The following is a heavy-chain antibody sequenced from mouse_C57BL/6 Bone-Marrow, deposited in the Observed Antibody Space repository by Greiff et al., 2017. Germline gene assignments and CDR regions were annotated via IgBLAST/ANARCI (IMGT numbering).Heavy chain of an antibody. CDR2: INPSTGGT. CDR1: GYSFTGYY. Sequence: EVQLQQSGPELVKPGASVKISCKASGYSFTGYYMNWVKQSPEKSLEWIGEINPSTGGTTYNQKFKAKATLTVDKSSSTAYMQLKSLTSEDSAVYYCARSRGYVDVWGTGTTVTVSS. V-gene: IGHV1-42*01. J-gene: IGHJ1*03. CDR3: ARSRGYVDV.